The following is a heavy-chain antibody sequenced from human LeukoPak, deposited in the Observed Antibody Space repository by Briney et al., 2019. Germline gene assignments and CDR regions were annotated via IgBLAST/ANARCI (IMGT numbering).Heavy chain of an antibody. CDR1: GGTFSSYA. Sequence: GASVKVSCKASGGTFSSYAINWVRQAPGQGLEWMGRISSYIGISNYAQKFQGRVRLTADKSTSTTYMELSSLRSEDTAVYYCASARQRHCTNGVCGSLTDSWGQGTLV. CDR2: ISSYIGIS. D-gene: IGHD2-8*01. V-gene: IGHV1-69*04. J-gene: IGHJ4*02. CDR3: ASARQRHCTNGVCGSLTDS.